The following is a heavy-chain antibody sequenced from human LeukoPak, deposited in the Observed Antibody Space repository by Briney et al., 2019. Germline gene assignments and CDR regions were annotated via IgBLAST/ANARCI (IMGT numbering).Heavy chain of an antibody. Sequence: GGSLRLSCAASGFTFSHHWMHWVRQVPGKGLVWVSRINSDGSSTTYADSVKGRFTISRDNARNTLYLQMNSLRAEDTAVHYCARATSYSNYGMDVWGQGTTVTVS. CDR1: GFTFSHHW. D-gene: IGHD6-13*01. CDR3: ARATSYSNYGMDV. V-gene: IGHV3-74*01. J-gene: IGHJ6*02. CDR2: INSDGSST.